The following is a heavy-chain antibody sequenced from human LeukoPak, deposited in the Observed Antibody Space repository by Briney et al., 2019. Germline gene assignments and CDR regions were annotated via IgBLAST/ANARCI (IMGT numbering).Heavy chain of an antibody. Sequence: PSETLSLTCTVSGGSISSSSYYWGWIRQPPGKGLEWIGSIYYSGSTYYNPSLKSRVTISVDTSKNQFSLKLSSVTAADMAVYYCARPEDYGGNIGYWGQGTLVTVSS. V-gene: IGHV4-39*07. CDR3: ARPEDYGGNIGY. J-gene: IGHJ4*02. CDR2: IYYSGST. D-gene: IGHD4-23*01. CDR1: GGSISSSSYY.